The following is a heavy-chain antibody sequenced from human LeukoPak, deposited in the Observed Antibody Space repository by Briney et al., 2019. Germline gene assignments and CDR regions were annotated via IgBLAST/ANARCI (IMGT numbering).Heavy chain of an antibody. D-gene: IGHD5-18*01. Sequence: SVTVSFKASGGTFSSYAISWVRQAPGQGLEWMGGIIPIFGTANYAQKFQGRVTITTDESTSTAYMELSSLRSEDTAVYYCATSDRVDTAMAPSVNYYMDVWGKGTTVTVSS. CDR3: ATSDRVDTAMAPSVNYYMDV. J-gene: IGHJ6*03. CDR2: IIPIFGTA. CDR1: GGTFSSYA. V-gene: IGHV1-69*05.